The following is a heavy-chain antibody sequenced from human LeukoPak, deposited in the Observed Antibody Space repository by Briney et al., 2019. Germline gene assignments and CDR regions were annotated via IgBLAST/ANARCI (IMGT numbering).Heavy chain of an antibody. J-gene: IGHJ5*02. D-gene: IGHD3-3*01. Sequence: PGGSLRLSCAASGFTYSNAWMSWVRQAPGKGLEWVGRIKSKTDGGTTDYAAPVKGRFTISRDDSKNTLYLQMNSLKTEDTAVYYCTTENGVRFLEWLPDPLGNGWFDPWGQGTLVTVSS. CDR1: GFTYSNAW. V-gene: IGHV3-15*01. CDR3: TTENGVRFLEWLPDPLGNGWFDP. CDR2: IKSKTDGGTT.